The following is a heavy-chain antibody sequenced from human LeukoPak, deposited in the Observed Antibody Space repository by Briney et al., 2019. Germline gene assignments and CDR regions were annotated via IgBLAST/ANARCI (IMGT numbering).Heavy chain of an antibody. CDR1: GFTFSSYA. J-gene: IGHJ4*02. V-gene: IGHV3-30-3*01. Sequence: PGGSLRLSCAASGFTFSSYAMHWVRQAPGKGLEWVAVISYDGSNKYYADSVKGRFTISRDNSKNTLYLQMNSLRAEDTAVYYCASGPLWSGELLYRFDYWGQGTLVTVSS. CDR3: ASGPLWSGELLYRFDY. D-gene: IGHD3-10*01. CDR2: ISYDGSNK.